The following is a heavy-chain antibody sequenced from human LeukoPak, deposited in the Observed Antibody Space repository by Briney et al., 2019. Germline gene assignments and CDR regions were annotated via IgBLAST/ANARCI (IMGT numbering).Heavy chain of an antibody. CDR1: GGSISNYY. D-gene: IGHD4-23*01. CDR3: ARMEVYGGNSSPEYFQH. CDR2: IYYSGST. J-gene: IGHJ1*01. Sequence: PSETLSLTCTVSGGSISNYYWSWIRQPPGKGLEWIGYIYYSGSTKYNPSLKSRVTISVDTSKNQFSLKLSSVTAADTAVYYCARMEVYGGNSSPEYFQHWGQGTLVTVSS. V-gene: IGHV4-59*01.